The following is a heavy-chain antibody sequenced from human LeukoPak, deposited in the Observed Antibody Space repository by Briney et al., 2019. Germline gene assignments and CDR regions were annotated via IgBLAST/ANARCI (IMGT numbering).Heavy chain of an antibody. J-gene: IGHJ4*02. CDR3: ATAFRRRYSSGWYGTDFDY. CDR1: GFTFSSYS. Sequence: GGSLRLSCVVSGFTFSSYSMNWVRQAPGKGLECISYISSSSRIIYYADSVKGRFTISRDNAKNSLYLQVNSLRAEDTAVYYCATAFRRRYSSGWYGTDFDYWGQGTLVTVSS. D-gene: IGHD6-19*01. CDR2: ISSSSRII. V-gene: IGHV3-48*04.